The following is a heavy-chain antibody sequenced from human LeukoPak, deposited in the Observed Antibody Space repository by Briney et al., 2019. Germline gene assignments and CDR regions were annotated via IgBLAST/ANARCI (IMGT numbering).Heavy chain of an antibody. CDR3: ARDGGGSSVDY. J-gene: IGHJ4*02. CDR1: GYTFTGHY. Sequence: GASVKVSCKASGYTFTGHYIHWVRQAPGLGLEWMGWINPNSGGTNYAQRFQGRVTMTRDTSITTAYMELSSLISDDTAVYYCARDGGGSSVDYWGQGTLVTVSS. D-gene: IGHD4-23*01. V-gene: IGHV1-2*02. CDR2: INPNSGGT.